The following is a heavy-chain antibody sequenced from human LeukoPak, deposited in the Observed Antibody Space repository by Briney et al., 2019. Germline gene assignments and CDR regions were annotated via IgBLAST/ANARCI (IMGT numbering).Heavy chain of an antibody. D-gene: IGHD6-19*01. CDR2: IYYSGST. J-gene: IGHJ4*02. CDR3: ARQAPSSGWATGAFDY. V-gene: IGHV4-59*08. Sequence: SETLSLTCTVSSGSISSYHSGWVRQPPGGGRGWVGYIYYSGSTNYYPSHKSRVTISVDTSKNQSSLKLSSVPAADTAVYYCARQAPSSGWATGAFDYWGQGTLVTVSS. CDR1: SGSISSYH.